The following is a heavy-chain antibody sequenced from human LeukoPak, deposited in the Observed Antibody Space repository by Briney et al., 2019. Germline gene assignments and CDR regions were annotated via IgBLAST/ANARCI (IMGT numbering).Heavy chain of an antibody. CDR2: IYYSGST. Sequence: KASETLSLTCTVSGGSISSYYWSWIRQPPGKGLEWIGYIYYSGSTNHNPSLKSRVTISVDTSKNQFSLKLSSVTAADTAVYYRARGRGYAFDIWGQGTMVTVSS. CDR1: GGSISSYY. J-gene: IGHJ3*02. D-gene: IGHD1-26*01. V-gene: IGHV4-59*01. CDR3: ARGRGYAFDI.